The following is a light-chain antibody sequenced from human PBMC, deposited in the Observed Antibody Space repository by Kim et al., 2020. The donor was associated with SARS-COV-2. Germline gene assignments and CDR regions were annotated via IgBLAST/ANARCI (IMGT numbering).Light chain of an antibody. V-gene: IGLV6-57*01. J-gene: IGLJ2*01. CDR3: QSYCVSNIVV. CDR1: RWSIASNY. Sequence: PCPLNRWSIASNYVQWHPPTSTGPPSTVIHQDGQRPSGVPDRLSGSIGCSSNAASHAISGLRTEDEAVYYCQSYCVSNIVVFGGGTQLTVL. CDR2: QDG.